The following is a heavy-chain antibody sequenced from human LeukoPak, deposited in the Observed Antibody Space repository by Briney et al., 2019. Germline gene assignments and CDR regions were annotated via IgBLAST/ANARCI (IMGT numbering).Heavy chain of an antibody. D-gene: IGHD3-3*01. CDR1: GGSISSGGYY. CDR2: IYYSGST. J-gene: IGHJ6*02. CDR3: ARERVRFLEWLLYNDGMDV. Sequence: PSETLSLTCTVSGGSISSGGYYWSWIRQHPGKGLEWIGYIYYSGSTYYNPSLKSRVTISVDTSKNQFSLKLSSVTAADTAVYYCARERVRFLEWLLYNDGMDVWGQGTTVTVSS. V-gene: IGHV4-31*03.